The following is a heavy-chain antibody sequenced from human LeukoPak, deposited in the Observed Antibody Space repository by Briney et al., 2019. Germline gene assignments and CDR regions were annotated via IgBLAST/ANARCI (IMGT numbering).Heavy chain of an antibody. V-gene: IGHV3-23*01. D-gene: IGHD2/OR15-2a*01. CDR1: GFNFGNYA. CDR2: VSDGGGST. CDR3: ATGGCSVLFLFNY. Sequence: PGGSLRLSCAASGFNFGNYAMSWVRQAPGKGLEWVSGVSDGGGSTHYADSVKGRFTISRDTSKNTLYLQMNSLRVEDTAIYFCATGGCSVLFLFNYWGQGTLVTVSS. J-gene: IGHJ4*02.